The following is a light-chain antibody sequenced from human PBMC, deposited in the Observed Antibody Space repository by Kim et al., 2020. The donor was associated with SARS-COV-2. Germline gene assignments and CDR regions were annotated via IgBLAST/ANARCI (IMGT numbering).Light chain of an antibody. CDR3: LQDYNYPLT. CDR1: QDIGND. J-gene: IGKJ4*01. Sequence: AIQMTQSPSSLSASVGDRVTITCRASQDIGNDLGWYQQKPGRAPKLLIYGASSLQSGVPSRFSGSGSGTDFTLTVSSLQPEDFATYYCLQDYNYPLTFGGGTKVDIK. CDR2: GAS. V-gene: IGKV1-6*01.